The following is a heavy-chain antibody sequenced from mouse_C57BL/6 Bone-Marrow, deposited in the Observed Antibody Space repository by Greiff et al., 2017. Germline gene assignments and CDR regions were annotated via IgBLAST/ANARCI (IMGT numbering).Heavy chain of an antibody. CDR1: GFNIKDDY. J-gene: IGHJ3*01. CDR3: TQTRGWFAY. CDR2: IDPENGDT. Sequence: EVHLVESGAELVRPGASVKLSCTASGFNIKDDYMHWVKQRPEQGLEWIGWIDPENGDTEYASKFQGKATITAATSSNTAYLQLSSLTSEDTAVYYCTQTRGWFAYWGQGTLVTVSA. V-gene: IGHV14-4*01.